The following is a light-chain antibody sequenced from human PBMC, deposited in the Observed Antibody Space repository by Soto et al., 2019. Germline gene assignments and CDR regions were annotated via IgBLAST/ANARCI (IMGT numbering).Light chain of an antibody. V-gene: IGLV2-23*01. Sequence: QSALTQPASVSGSPGQSITISCTGTSSDVGSYNLVSWYQQHPGKAPKLLIYEGSKRPSGVYDRFSGSKSGNTASLTISGLQAEDEADYYCCSYAGSSTHYVFGTGTKLTVL. CDR1: SSDVGSYNL. J-gene: IGLJ1*01. CDR3: CSYAGSSTHYV. CDR2: EGS.